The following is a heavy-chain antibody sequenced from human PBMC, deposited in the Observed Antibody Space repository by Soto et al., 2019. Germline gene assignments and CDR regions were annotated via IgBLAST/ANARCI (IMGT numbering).Heavy chain of an antibody. D-gene: IGHD3-10*01. Sequence: GASVKVSCKASGYTFTSYGISWVRQAPGQGLEWMGWISAYNGNTNYAQKLQGRVTMTTDTSTSTAYMELRSLRSDDTAVYYCARDISREVLWFGESHDDFDIWGQGTMVTVSS. V-gene: IGHV1-18*04. CDR1: GYTFTSYG. CDR2: ISAYNGNT. J-gene: IGHJ3*02. CDR3: ARDISREVLWFGESHDDFDI.